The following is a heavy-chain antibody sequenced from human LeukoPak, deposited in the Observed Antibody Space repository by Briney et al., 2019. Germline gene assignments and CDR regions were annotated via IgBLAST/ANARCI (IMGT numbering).Heavy chain of an antibody. D-gene: IGHD3-16*01. J-gene: IGHJ6*03. CDR3: ARVVFWGYYYYYMDV. CDR1: GGSFSGYY. Sequence: SETLSLTCAVYGGSFSGYYWSWTRQPPGKGLEWIGEVNHSGSTNYNPSLKSRVTISVDTSKNQFSLKLSSVTAADTAVYYCARVVFWGYYYYYMDVWGKGTTVTVSS. CDR2: VNHSGST. V-gene: IGHV4-34*01.